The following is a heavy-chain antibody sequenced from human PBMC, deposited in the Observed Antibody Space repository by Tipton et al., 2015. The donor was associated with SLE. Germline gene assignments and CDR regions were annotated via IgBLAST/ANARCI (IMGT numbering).Heavy chain of an antibody. J-gene: IGHJ5*01. CDR3: ARDFGNVGRFDS. CDR1: GVSITNSY. Sequence: TLSLTCSVSGVSITNSYWSWIRQPPGKGLGWIGSIYYTGTTNYNPSLQRRVAISVDTSKNQFSLRLNSLTSADTAVYYCARDFGNVGRFDSWGQGTLVTVSS. D-gene: IGHD1-14*01. CDR2: IYYTGTT. V-gene: IGHV4-59*12.